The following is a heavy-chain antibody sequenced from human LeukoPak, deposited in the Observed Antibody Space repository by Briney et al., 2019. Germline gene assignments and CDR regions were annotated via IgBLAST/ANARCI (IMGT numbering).Heavy chain of an antibody. Sequence: GGSLRLSCAASGFTFDDYAMHWVRQAPGKGLEWVSGISWNSGSIGYADSVKGRFTISRDNAKNSLYLQMNSLRAEDTALYYCAKDMISVLLWFGDDGYGMDVWGQGTTVTVSS. CDR2: ISWNSGSI. J-gene: IGHJ6*02. CDR1: GFTFDDYA. CDR3: AKDMISVLLWFGDDGYGMDV. D-gene: IGHD3-10*01. V-gene: IGHV3-9*01.